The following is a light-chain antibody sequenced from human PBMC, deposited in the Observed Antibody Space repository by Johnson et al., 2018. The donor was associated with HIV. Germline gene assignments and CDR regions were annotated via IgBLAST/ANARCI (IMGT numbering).Light chain of an antibody. J-gene: IGLJ1*01. Sequence: QSVLTQPPSVSAAPGQKVTISCSGSSSNIGNNYVSWYQQLPGTAPKLLIYENNKRPSGIPDRFSGSKSGTSATLGITGLQTGDEAEYCCATWDSSLSTYVCGTGTKVTVL. V-gene: IGLV1-51*02. CDR3: ATWDSSLSTYV. CDR2: ENN. CDR1: SSNIGNNY.